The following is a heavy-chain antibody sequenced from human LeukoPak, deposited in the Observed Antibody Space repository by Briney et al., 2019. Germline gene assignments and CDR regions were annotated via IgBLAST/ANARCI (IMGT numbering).Heavy chain of an antibody. J-gene: IGHJ4*02. V-gene: IGHV3-21*06. D-gene: IGHD6-6*01. CDR2: MSSSSSFI. CDR3: VKHRQRSSSDFDY. CDR1: GFTFRIYS. Sequence: GGSLRLSCVASGFTFRIYSMNWVRQAPGKGLEWVASMSSSSSFITYADSIKGRFTISRDNAKNSLFLQMNSLRAEDTAVYYCVKHRQRSSSDFDYWGQGTLVTVSS.